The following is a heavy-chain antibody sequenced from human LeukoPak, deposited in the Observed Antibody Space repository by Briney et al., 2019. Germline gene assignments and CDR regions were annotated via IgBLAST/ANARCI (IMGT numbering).Heavy chain of an antibody. J-gene: IGHJ4*02. V-gene: IGHV3-11*06. CDR1: GLTFSDSY. D-gene: IGHD5-18*01. CDR2: IIHTDYT. CDR3: ARGTEYNYDPFDD. Sequence: GGSLRLSCAPPGLTFSDSYVSGIRQAPGRGLEWLSYIIHTDYTNYAHSVKGRFTISRDNAKTSVYLQMNSLRVEDTAVYFCARGTEYNYDPFDDWGQGTLVTVSS.